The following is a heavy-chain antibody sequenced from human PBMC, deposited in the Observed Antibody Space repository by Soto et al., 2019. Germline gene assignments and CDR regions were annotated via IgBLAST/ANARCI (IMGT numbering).Heavy chain of an antibody. CDR2: INHSGST. V-gene: IGHV4-34*01. D-gene: IGHD4-4*01. CDR1: GGSFSGYY. CDR3: ARGQTGLSSNSTMYNWFDP. J-gene: IGHJ5*02. Sequence: SETLSLTCAVYGGSFSGYYWSWIRQPPGKGLEWIGEINHSGSTNYNPSLKSRVTISVDTSKNQFSLKLSSVTAADTAVYYCARGQTGLSSNSTMYNWFDPWGQGTLVTVSS.